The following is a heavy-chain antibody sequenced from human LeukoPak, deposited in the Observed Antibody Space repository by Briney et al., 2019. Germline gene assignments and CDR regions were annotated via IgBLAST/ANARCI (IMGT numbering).Heavy chain of an antibody. V-gene: IGHV3-21*01. J-gene: IGHJ4*02. CDR3: ARGRGWYQPDY. CDR1: GVTLSTYA. CDR2: ISSTSSYM. Sequence: GGSLRLSCAASGVTLSTYAMNWVRQAPGKGLEWVSSISSTSSYMYYADSMKGRFTISRDNAKNSLYLQMNSLRAEDTGVYYCARGRGWYQPDYWGQGTLVTVSS. D-gene: IGHD6-19*01.